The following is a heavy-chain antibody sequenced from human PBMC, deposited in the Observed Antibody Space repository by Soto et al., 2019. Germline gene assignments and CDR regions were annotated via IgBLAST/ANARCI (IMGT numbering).Heavy chain of an antibody. CDR1: GDSISSGDYY. J-gene: IGHJ4*02. V-gene: IGHV4-4*02. D-gene: IGHD6-13*01. Sequence: SETLSLTCTVSGDSISSGDYYWSWVRQPPGKGLEWIGEVYRTGSTTYNPSLESRLTISVDKSKNQFSLKLTSVTAADTAVYYCARARATIAAAAVFDCWGQGTLVTVSS. CDR2: VYRTGST. CDR3: ARARATIAAAAVFDC.